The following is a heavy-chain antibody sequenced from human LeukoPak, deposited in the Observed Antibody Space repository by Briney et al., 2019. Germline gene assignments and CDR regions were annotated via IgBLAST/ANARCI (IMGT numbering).Heavy chain of an antibody. Sequence: GGSLRLSCAASGFTFSSYAMSWVRQAPGKGLEWVSAISGSGGTTYHADSVKGRFTISRDNSKNSLYLQMNSLRAEDTAVYYCAREVRLHYDYWGQGTLVTVSS. V-gene: IGHV3-23*01. CDR1: GFTFSSYA. J-gene: IGHJ4*02. CDR3: AREVRLHYDY. D-gene: IGHD3-10*01. CDR2: ISGSGGTT.